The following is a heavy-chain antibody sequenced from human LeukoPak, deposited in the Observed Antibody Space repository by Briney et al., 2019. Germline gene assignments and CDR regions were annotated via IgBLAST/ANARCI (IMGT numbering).Heavy chain of an antibody. J-gene: IGHJ4*02. CDR1: GFTFSSYA. CDR3: AREGPGPVATYFDY. Sequence: GGSLRLSCAASGFTFSSYAMHWVRQAPGKGLEWVAVISYDGSNKYYADSVKGRFTISRDNSKNTLYLQMNSLRAEDTAVYYCAREGPGPVATYFDYWGQGTLVTVSS. V-gene: IGHV3-30*04. D-gene: IGHD5-12*01. CDR2: ISYDGSNK.